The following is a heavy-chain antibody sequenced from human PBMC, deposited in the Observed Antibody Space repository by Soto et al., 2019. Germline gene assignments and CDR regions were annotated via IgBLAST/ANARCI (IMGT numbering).Heavy chain of an antibody. V-gene: IGHV3-74*01. J-gene: IGHJ4*02. CDR3: AKDPAYCGGDCPPDY. Sequence: GGSLRLSCAASGFTFSTYWMHWVRQAPGKGLLWVSRIKTDGTYATYADSVKGRFTISRDNSKNTLYLQMNSLRAEDTAVYYCAKDPAYCGGDCPPDYWGQGTLVTVSS. CDR1: GFTFSTYW. CDR2: IKTDGTYA. D-gene: IGHD2-21*02.